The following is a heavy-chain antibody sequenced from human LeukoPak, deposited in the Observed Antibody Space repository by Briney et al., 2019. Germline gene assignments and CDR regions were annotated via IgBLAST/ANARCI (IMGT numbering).Heavy chain of an antibody. CDR1: GFTFSTYT. J-gene: IGHJ4*02. CDR3: ARGPGLVPWERAWYYFDY. CDR2: ISGSSGSI. Sequence: PGGSLRLSCAASGFTFSTYTMNWVRQAPGKGLEWVSYISGSSGSIYYADSVKGRFTISRDNAKNSLYLQMNSLRAEDTAVYYCARGPGLVPWERAWYYFDYWGQGTLVTVSS. D-gene: IGHD6-19*01. V-gene: IGHV3-48*01.